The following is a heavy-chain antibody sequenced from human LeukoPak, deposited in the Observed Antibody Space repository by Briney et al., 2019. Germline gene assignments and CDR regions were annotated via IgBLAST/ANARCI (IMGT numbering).Heavy chain of an antibody. J-gene: IGHJ4*02. D-gene: IGHD3-10*01. V-gene: IGHV3-33*01. CDR2: IWHDGSHK. CDR3: AREIFGSGSYPYF. CDR1: GFSFDTYA. Sequence: GGSLRLSCAASGFSFDTYAMHWVRQAPGQGLEWVALIWHDGSHKFYSNSVRGQFTISRDNSKNTVYLQMNNLRPDDTAVYYCAREIFGSGSYPYFWGQGTLVTVSS.